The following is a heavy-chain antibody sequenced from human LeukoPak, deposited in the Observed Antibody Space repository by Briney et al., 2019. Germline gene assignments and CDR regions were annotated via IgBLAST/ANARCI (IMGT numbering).Heavy chain of an antibody. D-gene: IGHD6-19*01. CDR2: INHSGST. Sequence: SQTLSLTCTVSGGSISSGSYYWSWIRQPPGKGLEWIGEINHSGSTNYNPSLKSRVTISVDTSKNQFSLKLSSVTAADTAVYYCARGRRGSPFDPWGQGTLVTVSS. CDR1: GGSISSGSYY. J-gene: IGHJ5*02. CDR3: ARGRRGSPFDP. V-gene: IGHV4-39*07.